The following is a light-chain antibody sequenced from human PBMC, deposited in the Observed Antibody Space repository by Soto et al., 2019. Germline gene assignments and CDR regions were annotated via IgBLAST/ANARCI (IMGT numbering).Light chain of an antibody. Sequence: DIVMTQSPLSLPVTPGEPASISFISIQSLLHSNGYNYLDWYLQKPGQSPQLLIYLGSNRASGVPDRFSGSGSGTDFTLKISRVEAEDAGVYYCMQALQTPPWTFGQGTKVDIK. CDR2: LGS. J-gene: IGKJ1*01. CDR3: MQALQTPPWT. CDR1: QSLLHSNGYNY. V-gene: IGKV2-28*01.